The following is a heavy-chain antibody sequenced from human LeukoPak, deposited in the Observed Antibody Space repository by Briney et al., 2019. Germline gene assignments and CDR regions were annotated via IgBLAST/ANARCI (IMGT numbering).Heavy chain of an antibody. V-gene: IGHV3-21*01. CDR2: ISSSSNYI. CDR1: GFTFSSYS. D-gene: IGHD3-10*01. CDR3: VRDVLLRFGEFFYFDY. Sequence: GGSLRLSCAASGFTFSSYSMNWVRQAPGKGLEWVSSISSSSNYIYYADSVKGRFTISRDNAKNSLYPQMNSLRAEDTAVYYCVRDVLLRFGEFFYFDYWGQGTPVTVSS. J-gene: IGHJ4*02.